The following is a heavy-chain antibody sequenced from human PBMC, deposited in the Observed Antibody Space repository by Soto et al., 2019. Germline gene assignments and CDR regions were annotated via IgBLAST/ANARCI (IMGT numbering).Heavy chain of an antibody. Sequence: ASVKVSCKASGYTFTSYGISWVRQAPGQGLEWMGWISAYNGNTNYAQKLQGRVTMTTDTSTSTAYMELRSPRSDDTAVYYCARGDSSSWHSDFDYWGQGTLVTVSS. CDR1: GYTFTSYG. CDR3: ARGDSSSWHSDFDY. J-gene: IGHJ4*02. V-gene: IGHV1-18*04. CDR2: ISAYNGNT. D-gene: IGHD6-13*01.